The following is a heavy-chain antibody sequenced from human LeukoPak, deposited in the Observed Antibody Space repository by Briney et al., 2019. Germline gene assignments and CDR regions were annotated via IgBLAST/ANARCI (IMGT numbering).Heavy chain of an antibody. CDR3: AIEGYCSGGTCYTNWFDT. V-gene: IGHV4-39*02. Sequence: SETLSLTCTVSGGSISSSSYYWGWIRQPPGRGLDWIGTNYYAGGTYYNPSLKSRVTISVDTSKNQFSLRLSSVTAADTAVYYCAIEGYCSGGTCYTNWFDTWGQGTLVTVSS. J-gene: IGHJ5*02. CDR1: GGSISSSSYY. CDR2: NYYAGGT. D-gene: IGHD2-15*01.